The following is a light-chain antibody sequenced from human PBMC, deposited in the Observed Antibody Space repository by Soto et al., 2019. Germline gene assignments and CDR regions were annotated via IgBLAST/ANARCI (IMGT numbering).Light chain of an antibody. CDR1: SSDIGAGYR. CDR2: DNT. V-gene: IGLV1-40*01. CDR3: QSFDKYLSAVV. Sequence: QSVLTQPPSVCGAPGERGTISCTGSSSDIGAGYRVRWYQQVPGTAPKLFIYDNTNRPSGVPARFSGSKSGTSASLAISGLQAEDEADYYCQSFDKYLSAVVFGGGTKLTVL. J-gene: IGLJ2*01.